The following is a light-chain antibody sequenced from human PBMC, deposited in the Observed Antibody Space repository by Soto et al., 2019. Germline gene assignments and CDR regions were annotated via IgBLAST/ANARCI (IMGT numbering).Light chain of an antibody. V-gene: IGKV3D-15*02. J-gene: IGKJ3*01. CDR3: QQYGSSPLT. CDR1: QSVGRN. CDR2: TTS. Sequence: EIVMQQSPGTLSVSPGERVTLSCRPSQSVGRNLAWYQQKPGQAPRLLIYTTSTRAPGIPARFSGSGSGTEFTLTISSLQSEDFAVYYCQQYGSSPLTFGPGTKVDIK.